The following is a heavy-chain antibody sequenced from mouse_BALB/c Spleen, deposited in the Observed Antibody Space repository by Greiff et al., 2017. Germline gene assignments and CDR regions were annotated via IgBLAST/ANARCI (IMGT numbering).Heavy chain of an antibody. CDR1: GFTFSSYG. Sequence: EVQLVESGGDLVKPGGSLKLSCAASGFTFSSYGMSWVRQTPDKRLEWVATISSGGSYTYYPDSVKGRFTISRDNAKNTLYLQMSSLKSEDTAMYYCARHKVSAWFAYWGQGTLVTVSA. CDR3: ARHKVSAWFAY. J-gene: IGHJ3*01. CDR2: ISSGGSYT. V-gene: IGHV5-6*01. D-gene: IGHD2-14*01.